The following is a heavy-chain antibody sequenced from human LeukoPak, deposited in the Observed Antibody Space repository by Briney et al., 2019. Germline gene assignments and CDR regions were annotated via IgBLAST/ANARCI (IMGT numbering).Heavy chain of an antibody. V-gene: IGHV1-69*13. D-gene: IGHD1-26*01. Sequence: WASVKVSCEASGGTFSSYAISWVRQAPGQGLEWMGGIIPIFGTANYAQKFQGRVTITADESTSTAYMELSSLRSEDTAVYYCARVYGSPEDAFDIWGQGTMVTVSS. CDR1: GGTFSSYA. CDR2: IIPIFGTA. CDR3: ARVYGSPEDAFDI. J-gene: IGHJ3*02.